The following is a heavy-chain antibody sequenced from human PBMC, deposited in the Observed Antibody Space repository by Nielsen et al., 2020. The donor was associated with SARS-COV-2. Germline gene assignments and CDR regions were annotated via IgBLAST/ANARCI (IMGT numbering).Heavy chain of an antibody. CDR3: TTRSRLSLYYHYYGMDV. CDR1: GFTFGDYA. D-gene: IGHD3-16*02. V-gene: IGHV3-49*03. Sequence: GESLKISCTASGFTFGDYAMSWFRQAPGKGLEWVGFIRSKAYGGTTEYAASVKGRFTISRDDSKSIAYLQMNSLKTEDTAVYYCTTRSRLSLYYHYYGMDVWGQGTTVTVSS. J-gene: IGHJ6*02. CDR2: IRSKAYGGTT.